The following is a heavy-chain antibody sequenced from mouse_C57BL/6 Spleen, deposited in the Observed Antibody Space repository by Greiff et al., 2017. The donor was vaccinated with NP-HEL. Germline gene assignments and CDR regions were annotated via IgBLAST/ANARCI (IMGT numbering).Heavy chain of an antibody. CDR2: IHPTSGST. J-gene: IGHJ4*01. D-gene: IGHD2-4*01. V-gene: IGHV1-64*01. CDR3: AIYYDYDDGYAMDY. CDR1: GYTFTSYW. Sequence: VQLQQSGAELVKPGASVKLSCKASGYTFTSYWMHWVKQRPGQGLEWIGMIHPTSGSTNYNEKFKSKATLTVDKSSSTAYMQLISLTSEDSAVYYCAIYYDYDDGYAMDYWGQGTSVTVSS.